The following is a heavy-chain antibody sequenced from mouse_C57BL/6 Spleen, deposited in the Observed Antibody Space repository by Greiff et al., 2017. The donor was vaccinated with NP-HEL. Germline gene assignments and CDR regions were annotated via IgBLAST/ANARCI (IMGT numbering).Heavy chain of an antibody. CDR2: IYPGDGDT. J-gene: IGHJ4*01. Sequence: QVQLKESGAELVKPGASVKISCKASGYAFSSYWMNWVKQRPGKGLEWIGQIYPGDGDTNYNGKFKGKATLTADKSSSTAYMQLSSLTSEDSAVYFCAIYYGNYYYAMDYWGQGTSVTVSS. V-gene: IGHV1-80*01. CDR3: AIYYGNYYYAMDY. CDR1: GYAFSSYW. D-gene: IGHD2-1*01.